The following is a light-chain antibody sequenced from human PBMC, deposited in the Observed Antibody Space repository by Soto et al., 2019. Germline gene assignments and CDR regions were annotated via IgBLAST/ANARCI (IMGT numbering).Light chain of an antibody. CDR1: KSNIGAGFA. V-gene: IGLV1-40*01. Sequence: QSFLAQPPSVSGAPGRRVTIACTGRKSNIGAGFAVHWYQHIPGAAPRLLIYDNTDRPSGVPDRFSASTSGTSASLTINGLQAEDEGDYYCQSYDSRLTGSYVFGTGTKVTVL. CDR3: QSYDSRLTGSYV. J-gene: IGLJ1*01. CDR2: DNT.